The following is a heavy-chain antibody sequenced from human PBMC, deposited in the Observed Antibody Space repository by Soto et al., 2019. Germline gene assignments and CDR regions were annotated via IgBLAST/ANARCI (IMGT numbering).Heavy chain of an antibody. CDR1: GYTFTGYF. CDR3: ARGIKVAAAGTFSEDFDY. V-gene: IGHV1-2*04. J-gene: IGHJ4*02. D-gene: IGHD6-13*01. Sequence: GASVKVSCKASGYTFTGYFMQWVRQAPGQGLEWMGWINPNSGGTNYAQKFQGWVTMTRDTSISTAYMELSRLRSDDTAVYYCARGIKVAAAGTFSEDFDYWGQGTLVTVSS. CDR2: INPNSGGT.